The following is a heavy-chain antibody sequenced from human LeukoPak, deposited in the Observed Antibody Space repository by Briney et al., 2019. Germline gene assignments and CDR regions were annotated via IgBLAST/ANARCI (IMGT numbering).Heavy chain of an antibody. V-gene: IGHV3-21*01. J-gene: IGHJ4*02. CDR3: ARVGEGYCSGGSCYAGDY. Sequence: GGSLRLSCAASGFTFSNSGMNWVRQAPGKGLEWVSSISYSSGHIYYADSVKGRFTLSRDNAKNSLYLQMNSLRVEDTAVYYCARVGEGYCSGGSCYAGDYWGQGTLVTVSS. CDR2: ISYSSGHI. CDR1: GFTFSNSG. D-gene: IGHD2-15*01.